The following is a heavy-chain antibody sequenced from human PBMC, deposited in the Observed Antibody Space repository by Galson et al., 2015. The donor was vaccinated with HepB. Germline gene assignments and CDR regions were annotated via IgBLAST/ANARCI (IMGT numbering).Heavy chain of an antibody. CDR3: ARPEGSWFRVPAFDI. J-gene: IGHJ3*02. CDR1: GYTFSGYY. CDR2: INPNSGGT. V-gene: IGHV1-2*02. D-gene: IGHD6-13*01. Sequence: CKASGYTFSGYYIQWVRQAPGQGLEWMGWINPNSGGTKYAQKFQGRVTMTRDTSISTAYMDLSRLRSDDTAVYYCARPEGSWFRVPAFDIWGQGTMVTVSS.